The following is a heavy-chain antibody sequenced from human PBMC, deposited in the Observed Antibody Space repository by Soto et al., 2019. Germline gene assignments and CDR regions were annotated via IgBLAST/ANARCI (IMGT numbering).Heavy chain of an antibody. Sequence: QVQLMESGGDVVQPGRSLRLSCAASGFTFSTYAFHWVRQAPGEGLEWVALISYDGSNTLYADSVKGRFTVSRDNSKNMVYLHMNSLGSEDAAIYYWARRHLVQPNSDKWGQGTLVTVSS. CDR1: GFTFSTYA. CDR2: ISYDGSNT. CDR3: ARRHLVQPNSDK. V-gene: IGHV3-30*01. J-gene: IGHJ4*02.